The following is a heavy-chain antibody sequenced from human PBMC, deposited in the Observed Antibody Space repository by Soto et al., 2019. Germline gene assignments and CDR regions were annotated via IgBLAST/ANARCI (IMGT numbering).Heavy chain of an antibody. V-gene: IGHV4-30-4*01. Sequence: SETLSLTCTVSGGSISSGDYYWSWIRQPPGKGLEWIGYIYYSGSTYYNPSLKSRVTISVDTSKNQFSLKLSSVTAADTAVYYCAIAFDILTSYYFDDWGQGTLVTVDS. CDR2: IYYSGST. CDR1: GGSISSGDYY. D-gene: IGHD3-9*01. J-gene: IGHJ4*02. CDR3: AIAFDILTSYYFDD.